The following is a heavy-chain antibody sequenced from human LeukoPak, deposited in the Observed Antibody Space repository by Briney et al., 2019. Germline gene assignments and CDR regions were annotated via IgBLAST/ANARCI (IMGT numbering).Heavy chain of an antibody. Sequence: SETLSLTCTVSGYSINSGYFWGWVRQPPGKGPEWISSIFHTGDVYYNPSLRSRVTLSIDTSRNQVSLKVTSVTAADTALYYCARVVASTSIDSWGQGILVTVSS. V-gene: IGHV4-38-2*02. CDR1: GYSINSGYF. J-gene: IGHJ4*02. D-gene: IGHD2-15*01. CDR2: IFHTGDV. CDR3: ARVVASTSIDS.